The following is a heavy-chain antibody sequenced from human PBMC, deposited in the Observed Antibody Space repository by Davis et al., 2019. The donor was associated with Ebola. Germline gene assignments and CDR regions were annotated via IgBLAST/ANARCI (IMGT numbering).Heavy chain of an antibody. Sequence: AASVKVSCKAAGYTFTSYGISWVRQAPGQGLEWMGWISAYNGNTNYAQKFQGRVTITADKSTSTAYMELSSLRSEDTAVYYCARDHTYSSSWYYWFDPWGQGTLVTVSS. J-gene: IGHJ5*02. CDR1: GYTFTSYG. CDR2: ISAYNGNT. CDR3: ARDHTYSSSWYYWFDP. V-gene: IGHV1-18*01. D-gene: IGHD6-13*01.